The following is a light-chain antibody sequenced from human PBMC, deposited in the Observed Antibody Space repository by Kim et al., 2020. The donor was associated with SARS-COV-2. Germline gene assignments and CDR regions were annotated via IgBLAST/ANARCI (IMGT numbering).Light chain of an antibody. CDR3: QAWDNNNGV. CDR2: NDS. V-gene: IGLV3-1*01. Sequence: SLSPGQTASITCSGDRLGDKYASWYQQKPRRSPVLVIYNDSRRPSGIPERFSGSNSGNTATLTISGTQAIDEADYYCQAWDNNNGVFGGGTQLTVL. J-gene: IGLJ3*02. CDR1: RLGDKY.